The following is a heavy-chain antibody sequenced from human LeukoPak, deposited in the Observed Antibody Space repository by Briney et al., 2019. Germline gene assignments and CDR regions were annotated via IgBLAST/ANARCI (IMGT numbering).Heavy chain of an antibody. Sequence: PSETLSLTCTVSGGSISSYYWSWIRQPPGKGLEWIGYIYNSGNTNYNPSLKSRVTISVDTSKNQFSLKLSSVTAADTAVYYCARLRVGYSSGWPDGWFDPWGQGTLVTVSS. D-gene: IGHD6-19*01. CDR2: IYNSGNT. CDR3: ARLRVGYSSGWPDGWFDP. J-gene: IGHJ5*02. CDR1: GGSISSYY. V-gene: IGHV4-59*08.